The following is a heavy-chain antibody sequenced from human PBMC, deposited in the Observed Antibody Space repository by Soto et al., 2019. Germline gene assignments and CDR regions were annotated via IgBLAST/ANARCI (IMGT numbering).Heavy chain of an antibody. D-gene: IGHD1-20*01. CDR2: IHNDGSTT. V-gene: IGHV3-74*01. J-gene: IGHJ4*01. Sequence: GSLRLSCAPSGFTFSSYWMHWVRQAPGKGLMWVSRIHNDGSTTRYADAVKGRFTISRYNAKNTLYLQMSSLRVDDTSVYYWARDKWNSYWGKGTMVTVSS. CDR1: GFTFSSYW. CDR3: ARDKWNSY.